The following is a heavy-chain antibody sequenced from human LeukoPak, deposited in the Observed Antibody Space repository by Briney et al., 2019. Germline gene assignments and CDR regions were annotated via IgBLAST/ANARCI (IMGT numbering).Heavy chain of an antibody. J-gene: IGHJ6*03. CDR1: GGSFSGYY. CDR3: ARRGAARPRQARWGYYYMDV. V-gene: IGHV4-34*01. CDR2: INHSGST. D-gene: IGHD4-23*01. Sequence: PSETLSLTCAVYGGSFSGYYWSWIRQPPGKGLEWIGEINHSGSTNYNPSLKSRVTISVDTSKNQFSLKLSSVTAADTAVYYCARRGAARPRQARWGYYYMDVWGKGTTVTVSS.